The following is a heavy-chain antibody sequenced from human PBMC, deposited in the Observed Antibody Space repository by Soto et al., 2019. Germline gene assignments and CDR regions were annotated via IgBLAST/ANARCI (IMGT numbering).Heavy chain of an antibody. CDR1: GYRFTTYG. CDR2: FNPDNQNT. Sequence: ASVKVSCKVSGYRFTTYGINWVRQAPGQGLEWVGWFNPDNQNTNYAQKFQDRVSLTTDSSTNTAYLQWSSLKASDTGMYYCATRKFYSTESSPWGQGTLVTVSS. V-gene: IGHV1-18*01. J-gene: IGHJ5*02. D-gene: IGHD2-15*01. CDR3: ATRKFYSTESSP.